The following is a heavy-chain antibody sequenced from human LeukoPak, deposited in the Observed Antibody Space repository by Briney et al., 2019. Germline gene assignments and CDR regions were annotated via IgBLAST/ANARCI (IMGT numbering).Heavy chain of an antibody. Sequence: PSETLSLTCTVSGGSISNYYWSWIRQPPGKGLEWIGYIDYSGSTNYNPSLKSRVAISVDTSKNQFSLRLNSVTAADMAVYYCARGEWEPIWAFNIWGQGTMVTVSS. CDR1: GGSISNYY. CDR3: ARGEWEPIWAFNI. J-gene: IGHJ3*02. CDR2: IDYSGST. D-gene: IGHD1-26*01. V-gene: IGHV4-59*01.